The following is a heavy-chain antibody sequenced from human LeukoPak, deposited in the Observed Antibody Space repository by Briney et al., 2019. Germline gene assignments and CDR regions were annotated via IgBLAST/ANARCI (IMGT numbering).Heavy chain of an antibody. CDR3: ARSRGKLPFYYYYMDV. Sequence: NPSETLSLTCTVSGGSISSSSYYWGWIRQPPGKGLEWIGSIYYSGSTYYNPSLKSRVTISVDTSKNQFSLKLSSVTAADTAVYYCARSRGKLPFYYYYMDVWGKGTTVTVSS. CDR2: IYYSGST. CDR1: GGSISSSSYY. V-gene: IGHV4-39*07. J-gene: IGHJ6*03.